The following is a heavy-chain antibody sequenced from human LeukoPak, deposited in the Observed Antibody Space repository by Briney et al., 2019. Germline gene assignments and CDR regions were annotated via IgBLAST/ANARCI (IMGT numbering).Heavy chain of an antibody. V-gene: IGHV3-74*01. Sequence: PGGSLRLSCAASGFTFGNYWMHWVCQAPGKGLVWVSRINSDGRSISYADSVKGRFTISRDNAKNTLYLQMNSLRAEDTAVYYCAKGRSNGPDAFDIWGQGTMVTVSS. CDR3: AKGRSNGPDAFDI. CDR2: INSDGRSI. D-gene: IGHD2-8*01. CDR1: GFTFGNYW. J-gene: IGHJ3*02.